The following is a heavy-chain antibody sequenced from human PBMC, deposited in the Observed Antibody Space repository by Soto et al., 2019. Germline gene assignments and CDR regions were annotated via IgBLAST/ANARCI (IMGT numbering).Heavy chain of an antibody. CDR3: ARTVAYYYGMDA. V-gene: IGHV1-3*01. J-gene: IGHJ6*02. CDR2: INAGNGNT. CDR1: GYTFTSYA. D-gene: IGHD4-17*01. Sequence: ASLKVSCKASGYTFTSYAMHWVRQAPGQRLEWMGWINAGNGNTKYSQKFQGRVTITRDTSASTAYMELSSLRSEDTAVYYCARTVAYYYGMDAWGQGTTVTVSS.